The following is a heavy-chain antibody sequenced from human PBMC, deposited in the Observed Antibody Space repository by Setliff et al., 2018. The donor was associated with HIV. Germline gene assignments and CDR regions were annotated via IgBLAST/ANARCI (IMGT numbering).Heavy chain of an antibody. D-gene: IGHD3-10*01. Sequence: PSETLSLTCTVSGASVSSYSYFWGWVRQPPGKGLEWIGIIYRSGSTYYNPSLKSRVTISIDTSRNQFSLNLSSVTAADTAVYYCARLSLSLVRGIINSGDRFFDYWGQGSLVTVSS. V-gene: IGHV4-39*01. CDR1: GASVSSYSYF. CDR2: IYRSGST. CDR3: ARLSLSLVRGIINSGDRFFDY. J-gene: IGHJ4*02.